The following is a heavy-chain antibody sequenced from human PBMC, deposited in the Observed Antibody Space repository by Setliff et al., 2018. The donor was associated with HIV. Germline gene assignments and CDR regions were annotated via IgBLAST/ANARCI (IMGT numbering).Heavy chain of an antibody. V-gene: IGHV3-7*03. J-gene: IGHJ4*02. D-gene: IGHD5-12*01. CDR1: GFTFSSYW. CDR2: IKQDGSEK. CDR3: FLRSTITS. Sequence: GGSLRLSCAGSGFTFSSYWMSWVRQAPGKGLEWVANIKQDGSEKYYVESVKGRFTISRDNANNSLYLQMNSLRVEDTAIYYCFLRSTITSWGRGALVTVSS.